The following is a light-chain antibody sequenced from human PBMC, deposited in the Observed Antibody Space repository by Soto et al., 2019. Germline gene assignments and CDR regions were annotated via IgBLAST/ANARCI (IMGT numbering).Light chain of an antibody. CDR3: SSYTSSRTLDV. J-gene: IGLJ1*01. V-gene: IGLV2-14*01. Sequence: QSALTQPSSVSGYPGQSITISCTGTSSDVGGYNYVSWYQQHPGKAPKLMIYDVSNRPSGVSNRFSGSKSGNTASLTISGLQAEDEADYYCSSYTSSRTLDVFGTGTKVTV. CDR1: SSDVGGYNY. CDR2: DVS.